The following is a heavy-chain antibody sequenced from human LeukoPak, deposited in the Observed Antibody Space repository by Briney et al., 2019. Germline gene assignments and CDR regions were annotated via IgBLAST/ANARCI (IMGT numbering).Heavy chain of an antibody. CDR1: GFTFSSYG. CDR3: ARIAAAGTDFDY. J-gene: IGHJ4*02. CDR2: IWYDGSNK. D-gene: IGHD6-13*01. Sequence: PGGSLRLSCAASGFTFSSYGMHWVRQAPGKGLERVAVIWYDGSNKYYADSVKGRFTISRDNSKNTLYLKMNSLRAENTAVYYCARIAAAGTDFDYWGQRTLVTVSS. V-gene: IGHV3-33*01.